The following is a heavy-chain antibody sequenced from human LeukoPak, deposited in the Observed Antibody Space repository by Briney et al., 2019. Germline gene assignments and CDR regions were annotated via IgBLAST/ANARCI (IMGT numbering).Heavy chain of an antibody. Sequence: SETLSLTCAVYGGSFSGYYWSWIRQPPGKGLEWIGEINHSGSTNYNPSLKSRVTISVDTSKNQFSLKLSSVTAADTAVYYCARREIKAGTAQQLFDYWGQGTLVTVSS. D-gene: IGHD6-19*01. J-gene: IGHJ4*02. CDR3: ARREIKAGTAQQLFDY. CDR1: GGSFSGYY. V-gene: IGHV4-34*01. CDR2: INHSGST.